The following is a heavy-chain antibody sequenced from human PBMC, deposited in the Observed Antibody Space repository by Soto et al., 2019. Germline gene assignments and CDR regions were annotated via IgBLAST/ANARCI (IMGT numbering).Heavy chain of an antibody. J-gene: IGHJ4*02. CDR1: GYSFTSYW. CDR3: ARPVDTAMVDLDY. Sequence: GESLKIYCKGSGYSFTSYWIGWVRQMPGKGLEWMGIIYPGDSDTRYSPSFQGQVTISADKSISTAYLQWSSLKASDTAMYYCARPVDTAMVDLDYWGQGTLVTVSS. V-gene: IGHV5-51*01. CDR2: IYPGDSDT. D-gene: IGHD5-18*01.